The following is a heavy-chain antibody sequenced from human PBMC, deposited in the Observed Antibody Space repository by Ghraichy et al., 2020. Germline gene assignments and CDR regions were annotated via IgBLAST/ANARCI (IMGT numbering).Heavy chain of an antibody. CDR2: IYYSGST. Sequence: SETLSLTCTVSGGSISSYYWSWIRQPPGKGLEWIGYIYYSGSTNYNPSLKSRVTISVDTSKNQFSLKLSSVTAADTAVYYCARDGHSGYSSSWYFRGWFDPWGQGTLVTVSS. CDR3: ARDGHSGYSSSWYFRGWFDP. CDR1: GGSISSYY. V-gene: IGHV4-59*01. D-gene: IGHD6-13*01. J-gene: IGHJ5*02.